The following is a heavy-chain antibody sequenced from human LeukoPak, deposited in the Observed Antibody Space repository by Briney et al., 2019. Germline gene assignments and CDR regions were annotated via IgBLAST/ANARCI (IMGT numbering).Heavy chain of an antibody. J-gene: IGHJ6*02. V-gene: IGHV3-21*01. CDR1: GFTFNSYS. Sequence: GGSLRLSCAASGFTFNSYSMNWVRQAPGKGLEWVSSISSSTSYIYYADSVKGRFTISRDNAKNSLYLQMNSLRAEDTAVYYCARDRGYSSSWYEVGVDYYGMDVWGQGTTVTVSS. D-gene: IGHD6-13*01. CDR2: ISSSTSYI. CDR3: ARDRGYSSSWYEVGVDYYGMDV.